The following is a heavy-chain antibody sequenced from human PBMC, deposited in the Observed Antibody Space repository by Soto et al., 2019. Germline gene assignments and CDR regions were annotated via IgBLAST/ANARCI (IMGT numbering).Heavy chain of an antibody. CDR3: ARDHYYGSGSYYPYNYYYGMDV. D-gene: IGHD3-10*01. CDR1: GYTFTSYY. V-gene: IGHV1-46*01. CDR2: INPSGGST. J-gene: IGHJ6*02. Sequence: QVQLVQSGAEVKKPGASVKVSCKASGYTFTSYYMHWVRQAPGQGLEWMGIINPSGGSTSYAQKFQGRVTMTSDTSTSTVYMELSSLRSEDTAVYYCARDHYYGSGSYYPYNYYYGMDVWGQGTTVTVSS.